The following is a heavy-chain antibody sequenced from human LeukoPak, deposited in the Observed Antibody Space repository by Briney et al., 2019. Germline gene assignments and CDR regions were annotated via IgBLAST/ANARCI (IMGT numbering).Heavy chain of an antibody. Sequence: GGSLRLSCAASGFAFSNFAMSWVRQAPGKGLEWVSSISSSSSYIYYADSVKGRFTISRDNAKNSLYLQMNSLRAEDTAVYYCARGFWGGGNDAFDIWGQGTMVTVSS. CDR2: ISSSSSYI. D-gene: IGHD7-27*01. J-gene: IGHJ3*02. CDR3: ARGFWGGGNDAFDI. V-gene: IGHV3-21*01. CDR1: GFAFSNFA.